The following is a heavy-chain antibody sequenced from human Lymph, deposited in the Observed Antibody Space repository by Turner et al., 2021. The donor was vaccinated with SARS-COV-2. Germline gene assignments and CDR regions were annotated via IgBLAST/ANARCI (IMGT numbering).Heavy chain of an antibody. V-gene: IGHV1-18*04. CDR3: ARDLGLEWLIKYYYGMDV. J-gene: IGHJ6*02. CDR1: GYTVTSYG. Sequence: QVQLVQSGAEVKKPGASVKVSCKASGYTVTSYGISWVSQAPGKGLEWMGRISAYNGNTNYAQKLQGRVTMTTDTSTSTAYMELRSLRSDDTAVYYCARDLGLEWLIKYYYGMDVWGQGTTVTVSS. CDR2: ISAYNGNT. D-gene: IGHD3-3*01.